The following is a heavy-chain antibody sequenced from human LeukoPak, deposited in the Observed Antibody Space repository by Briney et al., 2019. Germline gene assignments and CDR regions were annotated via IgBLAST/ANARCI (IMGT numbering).Heavy chain of an antibody. Sequence: KASETLSLTCTVSGGSIGSYYWSWIRQPPGKGLEWIGYIYYSGRTNYNPSLKSRVTISVDTSKNQFSLKLSSVTAADTAVYYCARVFNWGDFDYWGQGTLVTVSS. J-gene: IGHJ4*02. CDR2: IYYSGRT. CDR1: GGSIGSYY. D-gene: IGHD7-27*01. V-gene: IGHV4-59*01. CDR3: ARVFNWGDFDY.